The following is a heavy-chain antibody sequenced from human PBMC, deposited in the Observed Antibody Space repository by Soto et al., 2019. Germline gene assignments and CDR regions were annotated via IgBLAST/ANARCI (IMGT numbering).Heavy chain of an antibody. Sequence: EVQLLESGGGLVQPGGSLRLSCAASGFTFSSYAMSWVRQAPGKGLEWVSAISGSGGSTYYADSVKGRFTISRDNSKNTLYRQMNSLRAEDTAVNYCAKEPRRSSGWYGVYYFDYWGQGTLVTVSS. J-gene: IGHJ4*02. V-gene: IGHV3-23*01. CDR3: AKEPRRSSGWYGVYYFDY. CDR2: ISGSGGST. CDR1: GFTFSSYA. D-gene: IGHD6-19*01.